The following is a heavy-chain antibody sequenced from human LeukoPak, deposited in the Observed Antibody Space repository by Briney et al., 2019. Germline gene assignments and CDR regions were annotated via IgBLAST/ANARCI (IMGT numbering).Heavy chain of an antibody. V-gene: IGHV3-53*01. CDR2: IYSGGST. Sequence: GGSLRLSCAASGFTVSSNYMSWVRQAPGKGLEWVSVIYSGGSTYYADSVKGRFTISRDNSKNTLYLQMNSLRAEDTAVYYCARDLVGDGYNSDYWGQGTLVTVSS. CDR3: ARDLVGDGYNSDY. J-gene: IGHJ4*02. D-gene: IGHD5-24*01. CDR1: GFTVSSNY.